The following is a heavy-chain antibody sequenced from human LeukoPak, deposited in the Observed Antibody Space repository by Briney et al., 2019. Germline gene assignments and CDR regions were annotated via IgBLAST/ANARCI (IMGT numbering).Heavy chain of an antibody. J-gene: IGHJ4*02. D-gene: IGHD1-26*01. CDR3: TRDPILGAPDYFDY. CDR2: TAPDEGLK. Sequence: PGGSLRLSCAASGFTFANYVTHWVRQAPGKGLEWGAVTAPDEGLKFYGDSLKCRFTISRDNSKNTMYLQMNHLREEDTAVYYCTRDPILGAPDYFDYWGQGTLVTVSS. V-gene: IGHV3-30*04. CDR1: GFTFANYV.